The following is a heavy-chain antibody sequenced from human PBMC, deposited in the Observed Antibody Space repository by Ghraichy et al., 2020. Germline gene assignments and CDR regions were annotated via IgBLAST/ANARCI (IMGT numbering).Heavy chain of an antibody. CDR2: IYYSGST. CDR3: ARGGYRRERPFDY. Sequence: SQTLSLTCTVSGGSISSYYWSWIRQPPGKGLEWIGYIYYSGSTNYNPSLKSRVTISVDTSKNQFSLKLSSVTAADTAVYYCARGGYRRERPFDYWGQGTLVTVSS. V-gene: IGHV4-59*01. CDR1: GGSISSYY. D-gene: IGHD5-12*01. J-gene: IGHJ4*02.